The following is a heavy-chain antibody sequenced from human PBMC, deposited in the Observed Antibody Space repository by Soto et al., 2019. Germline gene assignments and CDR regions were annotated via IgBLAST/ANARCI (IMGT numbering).Heavy chain of an antibody. V-gene: IGHV3-53*01. Sequence: PWGSLRLSCTASGFTFSSYAMSWVRQAPGKGLEWVSVIYSGGSTYYADSVKGRFTISRDNSKNTLYLQMNSLRAEDTAVYYCARDSSSWYGEEAGGENWGQGTLVTVSS. CDR1: GFTFSSYA. J-gene: IGHJ4*02. CDR3: ARDSSSWYGEEAGGEN. CDR2: IYSGGST. D-gene: IGHD6-13*01.